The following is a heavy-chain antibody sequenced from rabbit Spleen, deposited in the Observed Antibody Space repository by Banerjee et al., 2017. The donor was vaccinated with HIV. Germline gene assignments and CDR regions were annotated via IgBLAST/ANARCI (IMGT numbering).Heavy chain of an antibody. J-gene: IGHJ6*01. Sequence: QSLEESGGDLVKPGASLTLTCTASGFSFSSSYYICWVRQAPGKGLECFACIYGGSSGSSYYASWAKGRFTISKTSSTTVTLHMTSLTAADTATYFCARDAGTSFSTYGMDLWGPGTLVTVS. V-gene: IGHV1S40*01. D-gene: IGHD8-1*01. CDR2: IYGGSSGSS. CDR3: ARDAGTSFSTYGMDL. CDR1: GFSFSSSYY.